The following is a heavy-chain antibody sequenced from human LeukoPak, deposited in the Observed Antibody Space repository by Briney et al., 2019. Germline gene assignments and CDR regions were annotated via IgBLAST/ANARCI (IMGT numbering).Heavy chain of an antibody. CDR1: GFTFSSFG. CDR3: AGARVRYNWNYGFDY. CDR2: ISGSGGST. V-gene: IGHV3-23*01. Sequence: GGSLRLSCAASGFTFSSFGMSWVRQAPGKGLEWVSAISGSGGSTYYADSVKGRFTISRDNSKNTLYLQMNSLRAEDTAVYYCAGARVRYNWNYGFDYWGQGTLVTVSS. J-gene: IGHJ4*02. D-gene: IGHD1-7*01.